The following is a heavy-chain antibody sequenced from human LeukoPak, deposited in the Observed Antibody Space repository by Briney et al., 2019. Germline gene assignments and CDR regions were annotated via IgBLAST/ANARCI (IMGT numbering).Heavy chain of an antibody. CDR2: INHSGST. V-gene: IGHV4-34*01. D-gene: IGHD3-22*01. J-gene: IGHJ4*02. Sequence: SETLSLTCAVYVGSFSGYYWSWIRQPPGKGLGWIGEINHSGSTNYNPSLKSRVTISVDTSKNQFSLKLSSVTAADTAVYYCARRYYDSSGCDYWGQGTLVTVSS. CDR1: VGSFSGYY. CDR3: ARRYYDSSGCDY.